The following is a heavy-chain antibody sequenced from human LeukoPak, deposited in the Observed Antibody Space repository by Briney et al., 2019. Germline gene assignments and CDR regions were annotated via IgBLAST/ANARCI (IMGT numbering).Heavy chain of an antibody. CDR2: ISYDGSNK. CDR1: GFTFSSYG. Sequence: GRSLRLSCAASGFTFSSYGMHWVRQAPGKGLEWVAVISYDGSNKYYADSVKGRFTISRDNSKNTLYLQMNSLKTEDTAVYYCTTGYFDSSGIYAFDIWGQGTMVTVSS. CDR3: TTGYFDSSGIYAFDI. D-gene: IGHD3-22*01. J-gene: IGHJ3*02. V-gene: IGHV3-30*03.